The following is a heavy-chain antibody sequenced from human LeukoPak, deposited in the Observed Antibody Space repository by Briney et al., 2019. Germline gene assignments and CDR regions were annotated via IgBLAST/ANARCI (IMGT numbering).Heavy chain of an antibody. D-gene: IGHD3-22*01. J-gene: IGHJ4*02. CDR3: ARDSPTYYDSSGYNY. CDR2: IKQDGSEK. CDR1: GFTFSSYW. Sequence: GGSLRLSCAASGFTFSSYWMSWVRQAPGKGLEWVANIKQDGSEKYYVDSAKGRFTISRDNAKNSLYLQMNSLRAEDTAVYYCARDSPTYYDSSGYNYWGQGTLVTVSS. V-gene: IGHV3-7*05.